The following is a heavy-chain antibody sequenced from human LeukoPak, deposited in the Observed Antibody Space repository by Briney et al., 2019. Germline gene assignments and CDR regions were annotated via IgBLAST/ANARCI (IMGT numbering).Heavy chain of an antibody. CDR2: ISASGSST. D-gene: IGHD1-26*01. J-gene: IGHJ5*02. V-gene: IGHV3-23*01. CDR3: AKDRTFSGSSDNNWFDP. Sequence: GGSLRLSCAASGFTFSNFAMSWVRQAPGKRLEWVSTISASGSSTYYADSVKGRFTISRDNSKNTLSLQMNSLRVEDTAEYYCAKDRTFSGSSDNNWFDPWGQGTLVTVSS. CDR1: GFTFSNFA.